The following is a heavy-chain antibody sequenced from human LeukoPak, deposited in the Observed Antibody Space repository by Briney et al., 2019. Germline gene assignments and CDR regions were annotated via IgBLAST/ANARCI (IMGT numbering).Heavy chain of an antibody. J-gene: IGHJ4*02. V-gene: IGHV3-23*01. CDR3: AKVSKRGYCSGGSCYSFDY. D-gene: IGHD2-15*01. CDR1: GITFSNYN. CDR2: INSSSSYT. Sequence: GGSLRLSCAAPGITFSNYNMNWVRQAPGKGLEWISAINSSSSYTFYADPVKGRFTISRDNSKNTLYLQMNSLRAEDTAVYYCAKVSKRGYCSGGSCYSFDYWGQGTLVTVSS.